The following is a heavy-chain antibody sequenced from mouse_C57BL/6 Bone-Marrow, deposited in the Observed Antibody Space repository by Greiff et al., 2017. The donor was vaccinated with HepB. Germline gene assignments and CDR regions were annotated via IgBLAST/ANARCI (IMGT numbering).Heavy chain of an antibody. CDR3: ARHTTVVEDAMDY. CDR1: GFTFSDYY. J-gene: IGHJ4*01. Sequence: EVMLVESGGGLVQPGGSLKLSCAASGFTFSDYYMYWVRQTPEKRLEWVAYISNGGGSTYYPDTVKGRFTIPRDNAKNTLYLQMSRLKSEDTAMYYCARHTTVVEDAMDYWGQGTSVTVSS. D-gene: IGHD1-1*01. V-gene: IGHV5-12*01. CDR2: ISNGGGST.